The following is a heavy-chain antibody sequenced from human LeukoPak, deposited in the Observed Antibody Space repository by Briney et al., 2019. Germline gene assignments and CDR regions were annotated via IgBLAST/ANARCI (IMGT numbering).Heavy chain of an antibody. J-gene: IGHJ6*03. CDR3: ARDAPSYYYYMDV. CDR1: GYTFTGYY. Sequence: ASVKVSCKASGYTFTGYYMHWVRQAPGQGLEWMGWINPNSGGTNYAQKFQGRVTMTGDTSISTAYMELSRLRSDDTAVYYCARDAPSYYYYMDVWGKGTTVTVSS. V-gene: IGHV1-2*02. CDR2: INPNSGGT.